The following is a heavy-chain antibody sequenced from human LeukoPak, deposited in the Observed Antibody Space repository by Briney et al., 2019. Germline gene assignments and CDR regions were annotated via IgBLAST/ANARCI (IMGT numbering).Heavy chain of an antibody. CDR1: GFTFSSYW. J-gene: IGHJ6*03. Sequence: GGSLRLSCAASGFTFSSYWMSWVRQAPGKGLEWVGRIRSRANSYATSYGASVKGRFTISRDDSKNTAYLQMNSLKAEDTAVYYCTRYQLLADSYYYYYMDVWGKGTTVTVSS. CDR2: IRSRANSYAT. CDR3: TRYQLLADSYYYYYMDV. D-gene: IGHD2-2*01. V-gene: IGHV3-73*01.